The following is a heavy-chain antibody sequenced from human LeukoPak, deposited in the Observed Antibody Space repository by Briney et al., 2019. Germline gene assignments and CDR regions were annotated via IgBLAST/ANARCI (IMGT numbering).Heavy chain of an antibody. J-gene: IGHJ5*02. CDR3: ARQIRWLRYWFDP. V-gene: IGHV4-34*01. D-gene: IGHD5-12*01. CDR2: INHSGST. Sequence: PSETLSLTCTVSGGSISSYYWSWIRQPPGKGLEWIGEINHSGSTNYNPSLKSRVTISADTSKNQFSLKLSSVTAADTAVYYCARQIRWLRYWFDPWGQGTLVTVSS. CDR1: GGSISSYY.